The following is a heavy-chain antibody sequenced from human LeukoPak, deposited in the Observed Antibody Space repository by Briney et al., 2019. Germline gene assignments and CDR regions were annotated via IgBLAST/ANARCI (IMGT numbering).Heavy chain of an antibody. CDR3: ARGGQQRLGS. Sequence: PGGSLRLSCAASGFTFSNYWMSWVRQAPGKGLEWVANIKQDGNEEHYVDSVKGRFTISRDNAKNSLYLQMNSLRAEDTAVYYCARGGQQRLGSWGQGALVTVSS. CDR2: IKQDGNEE. J-gene: IGHJ5*02. CDR1: GFTFSNYW. D-gene: IGHD6-13*01. V-gene: IGHV3-7*01.